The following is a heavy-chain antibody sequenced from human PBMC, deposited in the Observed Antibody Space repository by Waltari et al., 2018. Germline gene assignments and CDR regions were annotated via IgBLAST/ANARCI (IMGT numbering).Heavy chain of an antibody. CDR3: ARWDGSTRSFGD. Sequence: QVRLQESGPGLVKPLENLSLSCTVSGDSITIYFWNWIRPPVGKGLEWIGYGRENGDTNRNPSLKSRTTSSGDTSGNQVSLKMTSVTAADTAVYYCARWDGSTRSFGDWGQGTLVTVSS. CDR1: GDSITIYF. CDR2: GRENGDT. V-gene: IGHV4-59*08. J-gene: IGHJ4*02. D-gene: IGHD1-26*01.